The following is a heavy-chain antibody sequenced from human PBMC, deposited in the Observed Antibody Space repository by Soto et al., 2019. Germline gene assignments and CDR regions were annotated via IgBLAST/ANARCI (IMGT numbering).Heavy chain of an antibody. CDR2: VTGSGGLS. Sequence: PGGSLTLSCECSGFAFSDYSITWVRQAPGKGLEYVSGVTGSGGLSFYSDSVRGRFTVSRDNSKKTVYLQMNSLTVEDTAVYDCAKWSGCGDVWGTGNLVTVSS. CDR1: GFAFSDYS. V-gene: IGHV3-23*01. CDR3: AKWSGCGDV. J-gene: IGHJ4*01. D-gene: IGHD4-17*01.